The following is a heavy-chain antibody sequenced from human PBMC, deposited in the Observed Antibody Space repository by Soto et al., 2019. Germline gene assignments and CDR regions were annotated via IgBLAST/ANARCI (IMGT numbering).Heavy chain of an antibody. CDR2: IYHSGGT. Sequence: PSETLSLTCAVYGGSFSGYYWSWIRQPPGKGLEWIGEIYHSGGTYYNPSLRSRVAISVDTSQNLFSLTLTSVTAADTAVYYCAIPDAGDFHYWGQGALVTVSS. CDR3: AIPDAGDFHY. D-gene: IGHD2-8*01. J-gene: IGHJ4*02. CDR1: GGSFSGYY. V-gene: IGHV4-34*01.